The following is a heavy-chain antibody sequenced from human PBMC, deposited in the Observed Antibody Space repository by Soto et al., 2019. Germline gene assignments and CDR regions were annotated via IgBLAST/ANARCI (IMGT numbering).Heavy chain of an antibody. CDR1: GGTFSSYA. CDR3: ARGLRLGSPSLD. D-gene: IGHD3-16*01. J-gene: IGHJ4*02. CDR2: IIPIFGTA. Sequence: QVQLVQSGAEVKKPGSSVKVSCKASGGTFSSYAISWVRQAPGQGLEWMGGIIPIFGTANYAQKFQGRVTITADKSTSKDYMELSSVRAEDTNVYYCARGLRLGSPSLDWGQGTMVTVSS. V-gene: IGHV1-69*06.